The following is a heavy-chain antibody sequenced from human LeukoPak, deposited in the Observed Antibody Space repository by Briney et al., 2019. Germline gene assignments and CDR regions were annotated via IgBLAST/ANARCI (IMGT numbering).Heavy chain of an antibody. CDR1: GFTFGDYA. CDR2: ISWSSGSI. Sequence: GRSLRLSCAASGFTFGDYAMHWVRQAPGKGLEWVSGISWSSGSIGYADSVKGRFTISRDNAKNSLYLQMNSLRAEDTALYYCAKDRGYGSGSYYNGQDGYFDYWGQGTLVTVSS. CDR3: AKDRGYGSGSYYNGQDGYFDY. J-gene: IGHJ4*02. V-gene: IGHV3-9*01. D-gene: IGHD3-10*01.